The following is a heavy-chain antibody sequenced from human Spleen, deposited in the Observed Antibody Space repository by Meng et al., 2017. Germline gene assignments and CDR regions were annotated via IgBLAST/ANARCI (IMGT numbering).Heavy chain of an antibody. CDR3: ARGPTTMAHDFDY. V-gene: IGHV4-34*01. CDR2: INHSGST. CDR1: GGFFSDYY. Sequence: VQLQQWGAGLFKPSETLPLTCVVSGGFFSDYYWSWIRQPPGKGLEWIGEINHSGSTNYNPSLESRATISVDTSQNNLSLKLSSVTAADSAVYYCARGPTTMAHDFDYWGQGTLVTVSS. J-gene: IGHJ4*02. D-gene: IGHD4-11*01.